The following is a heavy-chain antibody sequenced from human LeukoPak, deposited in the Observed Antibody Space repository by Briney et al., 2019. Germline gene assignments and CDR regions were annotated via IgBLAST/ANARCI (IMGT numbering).Heavy chain of an antibody. Sequence: SETLSLTCTVSGGSISSSSYYWGWIRQPPGKALEWIGSIYYSGSTYYNPSLKSRVTISVDTSKKQFSLKLSSVTAADTAVYYCARLQTGDGYNYYYFDYWGQGTLVTVSS. CDR2: IYYSGST. J-gene: IGHJ4*02. V-gene: IGHV4-39*01. CDR1: GGSISSSSYY. D-gene: IGHD5-24*01. CDR3: ARLQTGDGYNYYYFDY.